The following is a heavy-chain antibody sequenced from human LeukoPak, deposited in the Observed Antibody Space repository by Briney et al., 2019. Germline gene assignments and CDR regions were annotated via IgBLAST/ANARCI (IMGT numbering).Heavy chain of an antibody. J-gene: IGHJ5*02. CDR2: INPNSGGT. CDR1: GYTFTGCY. D-gene: IGHD2-2*01. CDR3: ARGDIVVVPTWFDP. Sequence: ASVKVSCKASGYTFTGCYMHWVRQAPGQGLEWMGWINPNSGGTNYAQKFQGRVTMTRDTSISTAYMELSRLRSDDTAAYYCARGDIVVVPTWFDPWGQGTLVTVSS. V-gene: IGHV1-2*02.